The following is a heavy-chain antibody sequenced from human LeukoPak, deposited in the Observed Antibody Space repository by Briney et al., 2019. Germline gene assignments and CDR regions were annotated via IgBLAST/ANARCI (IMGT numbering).Heavy chain of an antibody. V-gene: IGHV1-69*01. CDR1: GGTFSSYA. J-gene: IGHJ2*01. CDR2: IIRIFGTA. D-gene: IGHD3-22*01. CDR3: ARGLTTIRYFDL. Sequence: SVKVSCQASGGTFSSYAISWVRQAPGQGLEWMGGIIRIFGTAHYAQKFQGRVTITADESTSTAYMELSSLRSEDTAVYYCARGLTTIRYFDLWGRGTLVTVSS.